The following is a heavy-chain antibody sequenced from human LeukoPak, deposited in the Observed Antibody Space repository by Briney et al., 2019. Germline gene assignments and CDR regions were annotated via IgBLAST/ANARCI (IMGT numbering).Heavy chain of an antibody. CDR2: ISYDGSNK. D-gene: IGHD4-17*01. Sequence: GGSLRLSCAASGFTFSSYAMHWVRQAPGKGPEWVAVISYDGSNKYYADSVKGRFTISRDNSKNTLYLQMNSLRGEDTAVYYCARDGPYGDLRYYFDYWGQGTLVTVSS. CDR1: GFTFSSYA. J-gene: IGHJ4*02. V-gene: IGHV3-30*04. CDR3: ARDGPYGDLRYYFDY.